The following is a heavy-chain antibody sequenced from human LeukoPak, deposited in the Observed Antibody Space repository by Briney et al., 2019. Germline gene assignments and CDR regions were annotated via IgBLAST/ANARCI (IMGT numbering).Heavy chain of an antibody. D-gene: IGHD6-13*01. CDR2: IIPILGIA. CDR3: ARWLRGIADEGGVDV. V-gene: IGHV1-69*04. CDR1: GGTFSSYA. Sequence: ASVKVSCKASGGTFSSYAISWVRQAPGQGLEWMGRIIPILGIANYAQKFQGRVTITADKSTSTAYMELSSLRSEDTAVYYCARWLRGIADEGGVDVWGQGTTVTVSS. J-gene: IGHJ6*02.